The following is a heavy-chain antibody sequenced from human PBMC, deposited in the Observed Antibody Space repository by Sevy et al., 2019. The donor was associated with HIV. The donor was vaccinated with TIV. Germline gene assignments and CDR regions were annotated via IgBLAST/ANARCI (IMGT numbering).Heavy chain of an antibody. Sequence: GGSLRLSCAASGFTFSSYGMHWVRQAPGKGLEWVAFIRYDGSKKYYADSVKGRFTISGDNSKNTLYLQMNSLRAEDTAVYYRGSQQLVGFWGQGTLVTVSS. CDR3: GSQQLVGF. V-gene: IGHV3-30*02. CDR1: GFTFSSYG. D-gene: IGHD6-6*01. CDR2: IRYDGSKK. J-gene: IGHJ4*02.